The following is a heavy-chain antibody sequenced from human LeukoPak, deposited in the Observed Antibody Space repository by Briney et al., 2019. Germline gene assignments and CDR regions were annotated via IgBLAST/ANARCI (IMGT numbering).Heavy chain of an antibody. J-gene: IGHJ6*02. CDR1: GDSFSSNSAA. D-gene: IGHD7-27*01. CDR3: VRTLGYGIDV. V-gene: IGHV6-1*01. CDR2: TYYRSKWYN. Sequence: SQTLSLTCGISGDSFSSNSAAWIWIRQSPSRGLEWLARTYYRSKWYNDYAVSVQSRITINSDTSRNQFSPQLNSVTPEDTAVYYCVRTLGYGIDVWGRGTAVTVSS.